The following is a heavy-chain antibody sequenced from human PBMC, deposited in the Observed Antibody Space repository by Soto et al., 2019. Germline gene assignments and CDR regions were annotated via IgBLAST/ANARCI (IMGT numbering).Heavy chain of an antibody. D-gene: IGHD3-16*02. Sequence: GGSLRLSCAASGFTFSSYAMSWVRQAPGKGLEWVSAISGSGGSTYYADSVKGRFTISRDNSKNTLYLQMNSLRAEDTAVYYCAKDTYDYVWGSYRRPFDYWGQGTLVTVSS. CDR1: GFTFSSYA. V-gene: IGHV3-23*01. CDR3: AKDTYDYVWGSYRRPFDY. J-gene: IGHJ4*02. CDR2: ISGSGGST.